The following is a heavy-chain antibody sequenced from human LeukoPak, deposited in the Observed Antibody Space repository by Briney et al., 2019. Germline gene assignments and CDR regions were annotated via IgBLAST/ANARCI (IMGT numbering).Heavy chain of an antibody. D-gene: IGHD4-17*01. J-gene: IGHJ4*02. V-gene: IGHV3-66*02. CDR2: IYSGGST. CDR1: GLTVSSNY. Sequence: GGSLRLSCAASGLTVSSNYMSWVRQAPGKGLEWVSVIYSGGSTYYSDSVKGRFTISRDNSKNTLCLQMNSLRAEDTAVCYCARSRGLRFDYWGQGTLVTVSS. CDR3: ARSRGLRFDY.